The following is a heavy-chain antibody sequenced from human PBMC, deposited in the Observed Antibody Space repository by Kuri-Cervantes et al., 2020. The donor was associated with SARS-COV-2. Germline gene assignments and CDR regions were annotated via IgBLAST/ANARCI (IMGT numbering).Heavy chain of an antibody. D-gene: IGHD6-6*01. V-gene: IGHV1-2*04. CDR1: GYTFTGYY. CDR2: INPNSGGT. CDR3: ARDPGYSSSSVYYYYGMDV. Sequence: ASVKVSCKASGYTFTGYYMHWVRQAPGQGLEWMGWINPNSGGTNYAQKFQGWVTMTRDTSISTAYTELSRLRSDDTAVYYCARDPGYSSSSVYYYYGMDVWGQGTTVTVSS. J-gene: IGHJ6*02.